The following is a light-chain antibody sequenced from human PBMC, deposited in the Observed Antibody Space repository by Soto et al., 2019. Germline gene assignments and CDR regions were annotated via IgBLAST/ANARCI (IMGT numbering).Light chain of an antibody. Sequence: DVVMTQSPLSLPVTLGQAATVSCRSTQSLVHSDGNTYLNWFQQSPGLSPRRLLHHVSKRDSGVPDRFRGRCSGTDFTLKISRVEAEDVGVYYCNQGTQLPHTLGQGTKLEIK. CDR2: HVS. V-gene: IGKV2-30*02. CDR3: NQGTQLPHT. J-gene: IGKJ2*01. CDR1: QSLVHSDGNTY.